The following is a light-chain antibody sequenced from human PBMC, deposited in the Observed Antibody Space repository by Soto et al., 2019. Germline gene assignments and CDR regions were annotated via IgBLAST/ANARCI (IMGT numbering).Light chain of an antibody. CDR1: QSVSSSY. CDR3: QQYGSSPWWT. V-gene: IGKV3-20*01. Sequence: EIVLTQSPGTLSLSPGERATLSCRASQSVSSSYLAWYQQKPGQAPRLLIYGASSRATGIPDRFSGSGSGTDFTLTISRLEPEDFAVYYCQQYGSSPWWTFGQGTKVESK. CDR2: GAS. J-gene: IGKJ1*01.